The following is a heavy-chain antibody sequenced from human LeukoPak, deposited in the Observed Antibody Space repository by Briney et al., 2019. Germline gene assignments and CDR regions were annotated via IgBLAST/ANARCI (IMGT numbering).Heavy chain of an antibody. CDR2: ISYDGSNK. CDR3: ARGLSRMVRGVIITQSYNWFDP. J-gene: IGHJ5*02. Sequence: GGSLRLSCAASGFTFSSYGMHWVRQAPGKGLEWVAVISYDGSNKYYADSVKGRFTISRDNSKNTLYLQINSLRPEDTAVYYCARGLSRMVRGVIITQSYNWFDPWGQGTLVTVSS. CDR1: GFTFSSYG. V-gene: IGHV3-30*03. D-gene: IGHD3-10*01.